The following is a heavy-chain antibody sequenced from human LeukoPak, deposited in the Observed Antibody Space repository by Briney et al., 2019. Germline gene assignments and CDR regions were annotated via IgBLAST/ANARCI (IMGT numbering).Heavy chain of an antibody. CDR2: IYYSGST. J-gene: IGHJ4*02. Sequence: KPSETLSLTCTVSGGTISSSSYYWGWIRQPPGKGLEWIGSIYYSGSTYYNPSLKSRVTISVDTSKNQFSLKLSSVTAADTAVYYCARGIVGFDYWGQGTLVTVSS. CDR1: GGTISSSSYY. CDR3: ARGIVGFDY. V-gene: IGHV4-39*01. D-gene: IGHD3-22*01.